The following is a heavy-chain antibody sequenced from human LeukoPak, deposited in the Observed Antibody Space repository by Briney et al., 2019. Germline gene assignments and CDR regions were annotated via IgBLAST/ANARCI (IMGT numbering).Heavy chain of an antibody. CDR3: GRAFPPLRTSSAGDL. J-gene: IGHJ4*02. CDR2: ISGLSSYT. D-gene: IGHD3-16*01. CDR1: GFTFSDYD. Sequence: GGSLRLSCSAAGFTFSDYDMNWVRQAPGKGLEWVSSISGLSSYTYYGESVKGRFSISRDNAKNSLYLQMNSLGAEDTATYYCGRAFPPLRTSSAGDLWGQGILVTVSS. V-gene: IGHV3-21*01.